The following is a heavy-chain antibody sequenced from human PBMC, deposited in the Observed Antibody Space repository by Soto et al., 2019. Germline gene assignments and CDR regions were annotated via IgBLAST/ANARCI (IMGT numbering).Heavy chain of an antibody. CDR2: IYPSDSDT. Sequence: PLTISRQGSGYSFTPYGIGQVRQMPGKGLEWMGLIYPSDSDTRYSPSFQGQVTFSADRSINTGYLQWPTLKASDTAIYYCAIGTGLRYYPEYWGQGTLVTVSS. J-gene: IGHJ4*02. V-gene: IGHV5-51*01. CDR1: GYSFTPYG. CDR3: AIGTGLRYYPEY. D-gene: IGHD1-26*01.